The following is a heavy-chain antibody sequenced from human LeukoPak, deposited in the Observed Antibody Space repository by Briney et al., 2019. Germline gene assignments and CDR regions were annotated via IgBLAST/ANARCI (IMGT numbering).Heavy chain of an antibody. CDR3: ARDYDFWSDYYYFDY. CDR2: ISSSGSTI. D-gene: IGHD3-3*01. Sequence: GGSLRLSCAASGFTFSDYYMSWIRQAPGKGLEWVSYISSSGSTIYYADSVKGRFTISRDNAKNSLYLQMNSLRAEDTAVYYCARDYDFWSDYYYFDYWGQGTLVTVSS. J-gene: IGHJ4*02. CDR1: GFTFSDYY. V-gene: IGHV3-11*04.